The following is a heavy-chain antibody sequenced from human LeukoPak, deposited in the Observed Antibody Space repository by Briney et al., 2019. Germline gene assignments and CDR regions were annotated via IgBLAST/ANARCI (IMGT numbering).Heavy chain of an antibody. D-gene: IGHD3-10*01. Sequence: GESLKISCKGSGYSFTSYWIGWVRQMPGKGLEWMGIIYPGDSDTRYSPSFQGQVTISADKSIGTAYLQWSSLKASDTAMYYCARHAYNYYYGSGSYPSWFDPWGQGTLVTVSS. CDR3: ARHAYNYYYGSGSYPSWFDP. V-gene: IGHV5-51*01. CDR1: GYSFTSYW. CDR2: IYPGDSDT. J-gene: IGHJ5*02.